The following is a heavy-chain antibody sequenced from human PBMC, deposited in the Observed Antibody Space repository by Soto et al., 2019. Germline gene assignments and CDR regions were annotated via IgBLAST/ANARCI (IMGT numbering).Heavy chain of an antibody. D-gene: IGHD3-3*01. CDR2: ISSSSSYI. Sequence: GGSMRVSSAAAEGTFGGYGGNWVRQAPGKGLEWVSSISSSSSYIYYADSVKGRFTISRDDAKNSLYLQMNSLRAEDTAVYYCAPFPSGYDYYYYGMDVWGQGTTVTVSS. CDR1: EGTFGGYG. V-gene: IGHV3-21*01. CDR3: APFPSGYDYYYYGMDV. J-gene: IGHJ6*02.